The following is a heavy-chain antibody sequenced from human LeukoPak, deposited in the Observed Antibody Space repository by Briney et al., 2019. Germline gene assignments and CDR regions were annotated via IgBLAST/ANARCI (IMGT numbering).Heavy chain of an antibody. D-gene: IGHD3-10*01. V-gene: IGHV4-34*01. J-gene: IGHJ6*03. Sequence: SETLSLTCAVYGGSFSGYYWSWIRQPPGKGLEWIGEINHSGSTNYNPSLKSRVTISVDTSKNQFSLKLSSVTAADTAVYYCARVYGSGSYGWDYYYYYYMDVWGKGTTVTVSS. CDR3: ARVYGSGSYGWDYYYYYYMDV. CDR2: INHSGST. CDR1: GGSFSGYY.